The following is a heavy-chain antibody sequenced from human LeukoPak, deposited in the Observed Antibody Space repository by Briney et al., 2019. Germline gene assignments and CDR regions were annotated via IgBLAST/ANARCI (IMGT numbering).Heavy chain of an antibody. V-gene: IGHV1-18*01. J-gene: IGHJ4*02. D-gene: IGHD1-26*01. CDR1: GYTFTYYV. Sequence: ASVKVSCKTSGYTFTYYVISWVRQAPGQGLGWMGWINVYNGNTIDAQKFQGRVTMTTDTSTSTAYMELRSLRYDDTAVYYCARGEKPYDYWGQGTLVSVSS. CDR2: INVYNGNT. CDR3: ARGEKPYDY.